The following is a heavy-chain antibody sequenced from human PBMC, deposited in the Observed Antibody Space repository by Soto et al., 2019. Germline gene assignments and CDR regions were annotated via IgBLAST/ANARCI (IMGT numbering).Heavy chain of an antibody. V-gene: IGHV1-18*01. D-gene: IGHD3-3*01. CDR2: ISAYNGNT. J-gene: IGHJ6*03. CDR3: ARVPSITIFGFDIGLGYYYYKYV. CDR1: GYTFTSYG. Sequence: GASVKVSCKASGYTFTSYGISWVRQAPGQGLEWMGWISAYNGNTNYAQKLQGRVTMTTDTSTSTAYMELRSLRSDDTAVYYCARVPSITIFGFDIGLGYYYYKYVWSKGTTVTVSS.